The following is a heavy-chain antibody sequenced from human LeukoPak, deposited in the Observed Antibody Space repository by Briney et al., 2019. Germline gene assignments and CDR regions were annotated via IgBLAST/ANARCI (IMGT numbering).Heavy chain of an antibody. CDR2: IKQDGSEK. V-gene: IGHV3-7*01. Sequence: PGGSLRLSCAASGFTFSSYWMSWVRQAPGEGLEWVANIKQDGSEKYYVDSVKGRFTISRDNAKNSLYLQMNSLRAEDTAVYYCARDVDTAMVDYWGQGTLVTVSS. CDR1: GFTFSSYW. D-gene: IGHD5-18*01. J-gene: IGHJ4*02. CDR3: ARDVDTAMVDY.